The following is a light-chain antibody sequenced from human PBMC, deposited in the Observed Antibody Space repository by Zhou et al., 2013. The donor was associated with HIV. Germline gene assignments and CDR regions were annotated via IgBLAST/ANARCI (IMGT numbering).Light chain of an antibody. CDR1: QSVSSNY. CDR2: GAS. J-gene: IGKJ4*01. CDR3: QQYGSSPSLT. V-gene: IGKV3-20*01. Sequence: EKVMTQSPATLSVSPGERATLSCRASQSVSSNYLAWYKQRPGQPPRLLIYGASSRATGIPDRFSGSGSGTDFTLTISRLEPEDFAVYYCQQYGSSPSLTFGGGTKVEIK.